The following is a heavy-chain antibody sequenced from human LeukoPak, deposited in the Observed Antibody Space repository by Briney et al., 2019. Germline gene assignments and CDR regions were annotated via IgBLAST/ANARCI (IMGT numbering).Heavy chain of an antibody. Sequence: SVKVSCKASGYTFTYRYLHWVRQAPGQALEWMGWITPFNGNTNYAQKFQGRVTMTRDTSTSTVYMELSSLRSEDTAVYYCARAPVGATEGYFDYWGQGTLVTVSS. CDR2: ITPFNGNT. V-gene: IGHV1-45*02. CDR3: ARAPVGATEGYFDY. J-gene: IGHJ4*02. CDR1: GYTFTYRY. D-gene: IGHD1-26*01.